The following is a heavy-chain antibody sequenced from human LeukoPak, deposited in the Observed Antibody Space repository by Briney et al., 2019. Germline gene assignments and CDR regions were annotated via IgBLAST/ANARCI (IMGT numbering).Heavy chain of an antibody. CDR3: AKVAWAPGATILYYIDY. V-gene: IGHV3-23*01. CDR1: GFTFSSYA. J-gene: IGHJ4*02. D-gene: IGHD5-24*01. Sequence: PGGSLRLSCAASGFTFSSYAMSWVRQAPGKGLEWVSSISGSGNRTYYADSVKGRFTISRDNSKNTLYLQMNSLRAEDTAVYYCAKVAWAPGATILYYIDYWGQGTLVTVSS. CDR2: ISGSGNRT.